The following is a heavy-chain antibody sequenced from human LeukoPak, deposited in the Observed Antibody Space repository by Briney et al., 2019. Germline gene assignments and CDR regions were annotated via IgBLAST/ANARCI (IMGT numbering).Heavy chain of an antibody. V-gene: IGHV3-23*01. CDR2: IGASGGST. CDR1: GFTVTSYA. Sequence: VGSLRLSCAASGFTVTSYAMNWVRQAPGKGLEWVSTIGASGGSTNYADSVKGRFTISRDNSRNTLYLQMNSLRVEDTAVYYCAKAISTSLYYYYMDVWGKGTTVTVSS. J-gene: IGHJ6*03. D-gene: IGHD2-2*01. CDR3: AKAISTSLYYYYMDV.